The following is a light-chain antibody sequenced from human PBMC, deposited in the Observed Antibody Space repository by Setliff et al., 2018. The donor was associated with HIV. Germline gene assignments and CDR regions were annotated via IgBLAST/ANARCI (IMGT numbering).Light chain of an antibody. CDR1: SSDVGGYNY. CDR2: EVS. CDR3: SSYTSSSTLIV. V-gene: IGLV2-14*01. J-gene: IGLJ1*01. Sequence: QSALTQPASVSGSPGQSITISCTGGSSDVGGYNYVSWYQQHPVKAPKLMIYEVSNRPSGVSNRFSGSKSGNTASLTISGLQAEDEADYYCSSYTSSSTLIVFGTGTKVTVL.